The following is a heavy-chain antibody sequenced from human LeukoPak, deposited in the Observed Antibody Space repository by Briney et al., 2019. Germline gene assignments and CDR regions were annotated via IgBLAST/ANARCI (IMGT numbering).Heavy chain of an antibody. CDR3: VRDGGVSGYDLLDY. CDR2: INQDGSKE. J-gene: IGHJ4*02. D-gene: IGHD5-12*01. CDR1: GFIFSNYW. Sequence: GGSLRLSCTASGFIFSNYWMTWVRQAPGKGLEWVAQINQDGSKEYYIDSVKARFSISRDNARNSLSLQMHSLRAEDTAVYYCVRDGGVSGYDLLDYWGQGTLVTVTS. V-gene: IGHV3-7*01.